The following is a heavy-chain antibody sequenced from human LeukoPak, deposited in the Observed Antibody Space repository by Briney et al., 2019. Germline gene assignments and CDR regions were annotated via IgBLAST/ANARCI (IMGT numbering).Heavy chain of an antibody. V-gene: IGHV1-2*02. CDR2: VNPASGDT. J-gene: IGHJ4*02. D-gene: IGHD3-10*01. CDR1: GYTFTGYY. CDR3: ASGITLVRDLEYYFDY. Sequence: ASVKVSCKASGYTFTGYYMHWVRQAPGQGLEWMGWVNPASGDTKFAQKFHGRVTVTRDTSISTAYMELSSLRSDDTAVYYCASGITLVRDLEYYFDYWGQGTLVTVSS.